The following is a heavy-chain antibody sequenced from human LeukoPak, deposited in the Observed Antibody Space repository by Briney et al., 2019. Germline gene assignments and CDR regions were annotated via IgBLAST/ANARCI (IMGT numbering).Heavy chain of an antibody. V-gene: IGHV6-1*01. CDR2: TYYRSTWYN. CDR3: ARRLTQYDCFDP. J-gene: IGHJ5*02. Sequence: SQTLSLTCAISGDSVSSNSVTWNWIRQSPSRGLEWLGRTYYRSTWYNDYAVSVRGRITVNPDTSKNQFSLHLNSATPEDTAVYYCARRLTQYDCFDPWGQXILVTVSS. CDR1: GDSVSSNSVT. D-gene: IGHD2-2*01.